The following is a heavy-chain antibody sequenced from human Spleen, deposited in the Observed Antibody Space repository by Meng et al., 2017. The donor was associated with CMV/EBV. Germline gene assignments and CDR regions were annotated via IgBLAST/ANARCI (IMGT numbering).Heavy chain of an antibody. CDR2: IYYSGST. J-gene: IGHJ4*02. CDR1: GGSISSGAYY. CDR3: ARGPQQLPPYDFDY. D-gene: IGHD6-13*01. Sequence: SGGSISSGAYYWSWIRQHPGKGLEWIGYIYYSGSTYYNPSLKSRVTISVDTSKNQFSLKLSSVTAADTAVYYCARGPQQLPPYDFDYWGQGTLVTVSS. V-gene: IGHV4-31*02.